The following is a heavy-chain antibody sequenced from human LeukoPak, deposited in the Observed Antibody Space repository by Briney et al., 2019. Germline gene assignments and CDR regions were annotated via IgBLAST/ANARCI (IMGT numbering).Heavy chain of an antibody. J-gene: IGHJ6*02. CDR3: ARGPGGYDSSGWKSYYYYGMDV. D-gene: IGHD6-19*01. V-gene: IGHV3-66*01. Sequence: PGGSLRLSCAASGFTVSSNYMSWVRQAPGKGLEWVSVIYSGGSTYYADSVKGRFTISRDNSKNTLYLQMNSLRAEDTAVYYCARGPGGYDSSGWKSYYYYGMDVWGQGTTVTVSS. CDR2: IYSGGST. CDR1: GFTVSSNY.